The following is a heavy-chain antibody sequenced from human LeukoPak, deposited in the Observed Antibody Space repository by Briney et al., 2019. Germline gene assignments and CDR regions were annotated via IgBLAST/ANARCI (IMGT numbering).Heavy chain of an antibody. Sequence: SETLSLTCTVSGGSISSYYWSWIRQPPGKGLEWIGFIYYSGSANYNPSLRSRVTMSVDTSKNQFSLKLTSVAAADTAVYYCARTGVVATSYFFDYWGQGILVTVSS. CDR2: IYYSGSA. CDR3: ARTGVVATSYFFDY. CDR1: GGSISSYY. J-gene: IGHJ4*02. D-gene: IGHD5-12*01. V-gene: IGHV4-59*01.